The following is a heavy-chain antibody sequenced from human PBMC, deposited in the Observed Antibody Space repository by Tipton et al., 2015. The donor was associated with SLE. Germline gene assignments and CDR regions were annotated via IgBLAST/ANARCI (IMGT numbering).Heavy chain of an antibody. CDR1: GGSISSYY. V-gene: IGHV4-59*08. J-gene: IGHJ4*02. CDR3: ARRMVFGGDYFDY. Sequence: TLSLTCTVSGGSISSYYWSWIRQPPGKGLEWIGYIYHSGSTNYNPSLKSRVTISVDTSKNQFSLKLSSVTAADTAVYYCARRMVFGGDYFDYWGQGTLVTVSS. D-gene: IGHD3-10*02. CDR2: IYHSGST.